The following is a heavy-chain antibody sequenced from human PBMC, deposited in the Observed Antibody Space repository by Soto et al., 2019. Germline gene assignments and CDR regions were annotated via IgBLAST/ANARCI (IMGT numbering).Heavy chain of an antibody. CDR1: GYFIRSNSF. D-gene: IGHD1-1*01. Sequence: PSETRSLTCVVSGYFIRSNSFWGWSRQSPGKGLEWIGSIYHSESTHYNPSLKSRVTISVDTSKNQFSLRLTSLTAADTAVYFCARNRTGALFDSWGQGALVTVSS. CDR3: ARNRTGALFDS. J-gene: IGHJ4*02. CDR2: IYHSEST. V-gene: IGHV4-38-2*01.